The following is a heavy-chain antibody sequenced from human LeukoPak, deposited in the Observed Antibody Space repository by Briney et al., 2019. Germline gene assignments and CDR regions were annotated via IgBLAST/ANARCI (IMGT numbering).Heavy chain of an antibody. D-gene: IGHD6-13*01. CDR3: AREGRESAGFDY. J-gene: IGHJ4*02. CDR2: IKQGGSEK. Sequence: GGSLRLSCVASGFTFRNYWMSLVRQAPGKGLEWVANIKQGGSEKYYVDSVKGRFTISRDDAKNSLYLQTNSLRGEDTAVYHCAREGRESAGFDYWGQGTLVTVSS. CDR1: GFTFRNYW. V-gene: IGHV3-7*01.